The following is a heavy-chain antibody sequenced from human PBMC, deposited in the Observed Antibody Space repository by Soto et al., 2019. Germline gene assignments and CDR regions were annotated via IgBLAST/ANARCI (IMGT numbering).Heavy chain of an antibody. CDR3: ARGGGWFVYGMDV. V-gene: IGHV4-34*01. J-gene: IGHJ6*02. CDR2: INHSGST. CDR1: GGSFSGYY. Sequence: QVQLQQWGAGLLKPSETLSLTCAVYGGSFSGYYWRWIRQPPGKGLEWIGEINHSGSTNYNPSLKSRVTISVDTSKNQFSLQLSSVTAADTAVDYCARGGGWFVYGMDVWGQGTTVTVSS. D-gene: IGHD6-19*01.